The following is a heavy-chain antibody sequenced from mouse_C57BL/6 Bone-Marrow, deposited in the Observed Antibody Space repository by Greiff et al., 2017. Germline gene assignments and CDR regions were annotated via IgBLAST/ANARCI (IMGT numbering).Heavy chain of an antibody. CDR2: ISNGGGST. Sequence: EVMLVESGGGLVQPGGSLQLSCAASGFTFSDYYMYWVRQTPEKRLEWVAYISNGGGSTYYPDTVKGRFTISRDNAKNTLSLQMSRLKSEDTAMYYCARYSNYGFAYWGQGTLVTVSA. CDR3: ARYSNYGFAY. D-gene: IGHD2-5*01. J-gene: IGHJ3*01. V-gene: IGHV5-12*01. CDR1: GFTFSDYY.